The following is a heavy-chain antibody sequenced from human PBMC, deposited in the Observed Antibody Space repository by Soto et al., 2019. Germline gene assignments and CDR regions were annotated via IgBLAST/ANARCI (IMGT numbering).Heavy chain of an antibody. CDR3: ARVQHVSRIRGVQRFDY. V-gene: IGHV3-53*02. D-gene: IGHD3-10*01. J-gene: IGHJ4*02. Sequence: EVQLVETGGGLIQPGGSLRLSCAASGFSISSNYMTWVRQAPGKGLEWVSLLYSGGTSYYAGSVKGRFTISRDNSKNPLFLQMNRLKTEDTAVYYCARVQHVSRIRGVQRFDYWGQGTLGTVSS. CDR1: GFSISSNY. CDR2: LYSGGTS.